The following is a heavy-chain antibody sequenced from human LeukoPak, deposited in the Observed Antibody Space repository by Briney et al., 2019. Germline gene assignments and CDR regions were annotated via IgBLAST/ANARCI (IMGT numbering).Heavy chain of an antibody. CDR1: GGTLSRYA. J-gene: IGHJ5*02. Sequence: GASVKVSCKASGGTLSRYAISWVRQAPGQGLEWMGGIIASFGTANYAQKFQGRVTISADESSGTAYMELSRLRSDDTAVYYCARGVEKTGSNWFDPWGQGTLVTVSS. D-gene: IGHD1-1*01. CDR2: IIASFGTA. CDR3: ARGVEKTGSNWFDP. V-gene: IGHV1-69*13.